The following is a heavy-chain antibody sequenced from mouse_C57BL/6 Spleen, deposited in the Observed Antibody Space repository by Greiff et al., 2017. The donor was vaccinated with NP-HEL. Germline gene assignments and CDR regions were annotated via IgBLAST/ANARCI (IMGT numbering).Heavy chain of an antibody. CDR3: ARDGGSNYVDY. CDR1: GFTFSSYA. J-gene: IGHJ2*01. V-gene: IGHV5-4*01. CDR2: ISDGGSYT. D-gene: IGHD1-1*01. Sequence: EVMLVESGGGLVKPGGSLKLSCAASGFTFSSYAMSWVRQTPEKRLEWVATISDGGSYTYYPDNVKGRFTISRDNAKNNLYLQMSHLKSEDTAMYYCARDGGSNYVDYWGQGTTLTVSS.